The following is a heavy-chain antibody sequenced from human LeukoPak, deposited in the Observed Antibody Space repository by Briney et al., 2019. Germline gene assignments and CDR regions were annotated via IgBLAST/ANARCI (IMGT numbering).Heavy chain of an antibody. CDR2: ISSSGSTI. V-gene: IGHV3-48*03. Sequence: GGFLRLSCAASGFTFSSYAMGWVRQAPGKGLEWVSYISSSGSTIYYADSVKGRFTISRDNAKNSLYLQMNSLRAEDTAVYYCVQESSSLLRSYFDYWGQGTLVTVSS. D-gene: IGHD2-15*01. CDR3: VQESSSLLRSYFDY. CDR1: GFTFSSYA. J-gene: IGHJ4*02.